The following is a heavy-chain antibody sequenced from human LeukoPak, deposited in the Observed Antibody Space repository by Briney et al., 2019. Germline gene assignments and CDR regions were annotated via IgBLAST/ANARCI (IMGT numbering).Heavy chain of an antibody. V-gene: IGHV3-66*01. J-gene: IGHJ4*02. CDR2: IYSGGST. D-gene: IGHD4-23*01. Sequence: PGGSLRLSCAASGFTVSSNYMSWVRQAPGKGLEWVSVIYSGGSTYYADSVKGRFTISRDNSKNTLYLQMNSLRAEDTAVYYCARGDTDYGGNNQVDYWGQGTLVTVST. CDR1: GFTVSSNY. CDR3: ARGDTDYGGNNQVDY.